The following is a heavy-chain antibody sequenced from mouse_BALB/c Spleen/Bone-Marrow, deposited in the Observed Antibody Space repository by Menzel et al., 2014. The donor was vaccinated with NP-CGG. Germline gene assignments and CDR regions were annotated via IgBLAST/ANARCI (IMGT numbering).Heavy chain of an antibody. J-gene: IGHJ1*01. CDR2: ISDGGSYT. D-gene: IGHD1-2*01. Sequence: EVKLVESGGGLVKPGVSLKLSCAASGFTFSDYYMYWVRQTPEKRLEWVATISDGGSYTYYPDSVKGRFTISRDNAKNNLYLQMSSLKSEDTAMYYCARVVTTATLYWYFDVWGAGTTVTVSS. CDR3: ARVVTTATLYWYFDV. CDR1: GFTFSDYY. V-gene: IGHV5-4*02.